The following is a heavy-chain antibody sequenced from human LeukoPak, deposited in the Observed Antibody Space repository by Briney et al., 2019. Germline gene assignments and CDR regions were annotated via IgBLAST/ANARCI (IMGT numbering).Heavy chain of an antibody. V-gene: IGHV3-11*01. Sequence: GGSLRLSCAASGFTFSDYYMSWIRQAPGKGLEWVSYISSSGSTIYYADSVKGRFTISRDNAKNSLYLQMNSLRAEDTALYYCARFSLVKWELLSPYYYYYMDVWGKGTTVTVSS. CDR2: ISSSGSTI. CDR1: GFTFSDYY. CDR3: ARFSLVKWELLSPYYYYYMDV. D-gene: IGHD1-26*01. J-gene: IGHJ6*03.